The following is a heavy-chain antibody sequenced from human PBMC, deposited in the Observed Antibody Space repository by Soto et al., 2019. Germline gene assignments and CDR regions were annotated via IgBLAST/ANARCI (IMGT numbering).Heavy chain of an antibody. CDR1: GFTFSSYG. V-gene: IGHV3-33*01. J-gene: IGHJ5*02. Sequence: GGSLRLSCAASGFTFSSYGMHWVRQAPGKGLEWVAVIWYDGSNKYYADSVKGRFTISRDNSKNTLYLQMNSLRAEDTAVYYCARGGDYGDYIGALLFDPWGQGTLVTVSS. CDR3: ARGGDYGDYIGALLFDP. CDR2: IWYDGSNK. D-gene: IGHD4-17*01.